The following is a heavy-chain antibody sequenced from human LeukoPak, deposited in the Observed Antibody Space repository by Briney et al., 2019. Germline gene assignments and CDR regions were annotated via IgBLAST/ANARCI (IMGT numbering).Heavy chain of an antibody. CDR2: IKQDGSEK. V-gene: IGHV3-7*01. CDR3: ARDGDYDILTGYYNILMDYYMDV. CDR1: GFTFSSYW. Sequence: PGGSLRLSCAASGFTFSSYWMSWVRQAPGKGLEWMANIKQDGSEKYYVDSVKGRFTISRDNAKNSLYLQMNSLRAEDTAVYYCARDGDYDILTGYYNILMDYYMDVWGKGTTVTVSS. J-gene: IGHJ6*03. D-gene: IGHD3-9*01.